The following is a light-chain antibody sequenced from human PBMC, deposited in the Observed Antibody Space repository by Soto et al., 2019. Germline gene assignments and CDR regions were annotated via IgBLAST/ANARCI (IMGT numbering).Light chain of an antibody. CDR1: QSVSSS. J-gene: IGKJ1*01. V-gene: IGKV3-15*01. CDR2: GAY. CDR3: QQYDEWPS. Sequence: EIVMTQSPATLSVSPGERATLSCRASQSVSSSLAWYQQKPGQAPRLLIFGAYTRASGIPGRFSGSGSGTEFTLTISSLQSEDFAVYYCQQYDEWPSFGQGTKVDIK.